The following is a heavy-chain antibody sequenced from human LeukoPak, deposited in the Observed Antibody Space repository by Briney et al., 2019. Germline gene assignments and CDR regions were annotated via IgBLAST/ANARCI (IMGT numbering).Heavy chain of an antibody. CDR2: IRSKANSYAT. CDR3: TRHAFDSSGFSPATDY. D-gene: IGHD3-22*01. Sequence: GGSLRLSCAASGFTFSGSAMHWVRQASGKGLEWVGRIRSKANSYATAYAASVKGRFTISRDDSKNTAYLQMNSLKTEDTAVYYCTRHAFDSSGFSPATDYWGQGTLVTVSS. V-gene: IGHV3-73*01. CDR1: GFTFSGSA. J-gene: IGHJ4*02.